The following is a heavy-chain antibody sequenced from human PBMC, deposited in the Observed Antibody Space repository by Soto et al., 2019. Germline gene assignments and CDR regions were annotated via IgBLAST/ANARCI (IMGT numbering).Heavy chain of an antibody. Sequence: SETLCDTCTVSCGSSVSSSYCWGWIRKPPGKGLEWIGSIYYSGSTYYNPSLKSRVTISVDTSKNQFSLKLSSVTAADTAVYYCARRLNFINLPYTWFDPWGQRTLVTVSS. CDR3: ARRLNFINLPYTWFDP. CDR2: IYYSGST. D-gene: IGHD3-10*01. J-gene: IGHJ5*02. CDR1: CGSSVSSSYC. V-gene: IGHV4-39*01.